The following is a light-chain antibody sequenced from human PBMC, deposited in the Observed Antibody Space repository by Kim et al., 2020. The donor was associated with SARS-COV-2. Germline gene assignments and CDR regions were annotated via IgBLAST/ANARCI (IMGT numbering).Light chain of an antibody. CDR2: GRN. V-gene: IGLV3-19*01. CDR1: SLRRYY. Sequence: SSELTQDPAVSVAVGQTVKITCQGDSLRRYYASWYQQKPGQAPVLVIYGRNNRPSGIPERLSGSTSGNTASLIITGAQAEDEAYYYCNSRGSSDNVLFGGGTKLTVL. CDR3: NSRGSSDNVL. J-gene: IGLJ2*01.